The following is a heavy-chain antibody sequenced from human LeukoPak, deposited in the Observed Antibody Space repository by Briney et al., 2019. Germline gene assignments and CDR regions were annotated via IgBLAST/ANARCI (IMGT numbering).Heavy chain of an antibody. CDR1: GFTFSSYA. CDR2: ISGSGGST. CDR3: AREGKDITMVRGARRGFDY. J-gene: IGHJ4*02. V-gene: IGHV3-23*01. Sequence: PGGSLRLSCAASGFTFSSYAMSWVRQAPGKGLEWVSAISGSGGSTYYADSVKGRFTISRDNSRNTLYLQMNTLRAEDTAVYYCAREGKDITMVRGARRGFDYWGQGTLVTVSS. D-gene: IGHD3-10*01.